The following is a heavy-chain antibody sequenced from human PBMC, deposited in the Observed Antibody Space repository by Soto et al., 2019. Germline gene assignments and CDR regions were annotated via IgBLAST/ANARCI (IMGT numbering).Heavy chain of an antibody. CDR3: ARVARVWGSYPTDS. V-gene: IGHV4-31*03. CDR2: IFYSGST. CDR1: GGSISSGGYY. Sequence: QVQLQESGPGLVKPSQTLSLTCTVSGGSISSGGYYWSWIRQHPGKGLEWIGYIFYSGSTYYNPSLKCRVTISVDTSKNQFSLKLSSVTAADTAVYYCARVARVWGSYPTDSWGQGTLVTVSS. J-gene: IGHJ4*02. D-gene: IGHD3-16*02.